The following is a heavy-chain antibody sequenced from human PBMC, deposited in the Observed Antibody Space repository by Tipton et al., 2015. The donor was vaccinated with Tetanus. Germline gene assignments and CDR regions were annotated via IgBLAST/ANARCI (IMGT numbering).Heavy chain of an antibody. Sequence: GSLRLSCSVSGFIFSNYAMNWVRQAPGKGLEWLSSVSSTTSCIYYADSVKGRFTISRDNAKNSLYLQMNSLRADDTAVYYCASGSTLDYWGLGTLVTVSS. CDR3: ASGSTLDY. CDR1: GFIFSNYA. J-gene: IGHJ4*02. V-gene: IGHV3-21*01. D-gene: IGHD6-25*01. CDR2: VSSTTSCI.